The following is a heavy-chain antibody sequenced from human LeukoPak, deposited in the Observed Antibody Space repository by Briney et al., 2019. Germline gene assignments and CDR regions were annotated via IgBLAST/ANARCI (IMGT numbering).Heavy chain of an antibody. CDR2: ISSSSSTI. J-gene: IGHJ4*02. CDR1: SFTYKSYS. CDR3: AVVHEGGTLLNFFAN. Sequence: GGSLRLSCAGYSFTYKSYSIKCHRQAPGKGLEWVSYISSSSSTIYYADSVKGRFTISRDNTKGSLYLQIHSLGDEPEMGYYCAVVHEGGTLLNFFANWGQGTLVTASS. V-gene: IGHV3-48*02. D-gene: IGHD1-26*01.